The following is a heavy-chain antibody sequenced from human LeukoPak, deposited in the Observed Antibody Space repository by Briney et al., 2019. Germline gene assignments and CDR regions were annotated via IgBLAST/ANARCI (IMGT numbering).Heavy chain of an antibody. D-gene: IGHD3-3*01. CDR3: ARDLSVGVRFLEWLSKPGYFDY. Sequence: GASVKVSCKASGGTFSSYAISWVRQAPGQGLEWMGRIIPILGIANYAQKFQGRVTITADKSTSTAYMELSSLRSEDTAVYYCARDLSVGVRFLEWLSKPGYFDYWGQGTLVTVSS. J-gene: IGHJ4*02. CDR2: IIPILGIA. CDR1: GGTFSSYA. V-gene: IGHV1-69*04.